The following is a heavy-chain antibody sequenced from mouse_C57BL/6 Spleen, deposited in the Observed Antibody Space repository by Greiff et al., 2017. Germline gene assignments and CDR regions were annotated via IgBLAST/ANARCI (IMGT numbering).Heavy chain of an antibody. CDR2: ISSGSSTI. CDR3: ARRSWDYAMDY. CDR1: GFTFSDYG. Sequence: EVHLVGSGGGLVKPGGSLKLSCAASGFTFSDYGMHWVRQAPEKGLEWVAYISSGSSTIYYADTVKGRFTISRDNAKNTLFLQMTSLRSEDTAMYYCARRSWDYAMDYWGQGTSVTVSS. D-gene: IGHD4-1*01. J-gene: IGHJ4*01. V-gene: IGHV5-17*01.